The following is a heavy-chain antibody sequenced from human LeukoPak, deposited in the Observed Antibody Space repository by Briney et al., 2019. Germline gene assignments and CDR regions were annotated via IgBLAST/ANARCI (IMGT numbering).Heavy chain of an antibody. V-gene: IGHV5-51*01. Sequence: PGESLKISCKGSGYSFTSYWNGWVRQMPGKGLEWMGIIYPGDSDTRYSPSFQGQVTISADKSISTAYLQWSSLKASDTAMYYCARTYYDSSGTYGMDVWGQGTTVTVSS. CDR3: ARTYYDSSGTYGMDV. J-gene: IGHJ6*02. D-gene: IGHD3-22*01. CDR1: GYSFTSYW. CDR2: IYPGDSDT.